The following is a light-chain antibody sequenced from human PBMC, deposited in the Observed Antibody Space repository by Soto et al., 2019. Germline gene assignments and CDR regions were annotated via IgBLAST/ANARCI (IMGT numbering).Light chain of an antibody. Sequence: TLSLSPGERATLSCRASQSVSSYLAWYQQKPGQAPRLLIYDASNRATGIPARFSGSGSGTDFTLTISSLEPEDSAVYYCQQRTNLLTFGGGSKVDIK. CDR3: QQRTNLLT. CDR2: DAS. J-gene: IGKJ4*01. V-gene: IGKV3-11*01. CDR1: QSVSSY.